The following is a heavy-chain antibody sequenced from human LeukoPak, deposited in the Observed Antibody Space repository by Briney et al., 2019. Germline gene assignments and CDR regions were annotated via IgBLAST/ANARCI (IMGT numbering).Heavy chain of an antibody. CDR3: ARQGPLTTAVTTRTNPFDY. V-gene: IGHV4-59*08. D-gene: IGHD4-11*01. J-gene: IGHJ4*02. Sequence: SETLSLTCTVSGGSISTYYWSWIRQPPGKGLEWIGYIYYSGSTNYNPSLKSRVTISVDTSKNQFSLRLSSVTAADTAVYYCARQGPLTTAVTTRTNPFDYWGQGTLVTVSS. CDR2: IYYSGST. CDR1: GGSISTYY.